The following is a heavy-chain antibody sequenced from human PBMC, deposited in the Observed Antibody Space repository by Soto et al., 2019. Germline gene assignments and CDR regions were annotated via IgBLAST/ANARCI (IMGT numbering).Heavy chain of an antibody. V-gene: IGHV1-69*01. CDR3: AGPRIAAAGYHHYYFAY. CDR2: IIPIFGTA. Sequence: QVQLVQSGAEVKKPGSSLKVSCKASGGTFSSYAIRWVRQAPGQGLEWLGGIIPIFGTANYAQKFQGRVTITADESPSTAYRELSSLSSEDTAVYYWAGPRIAAAGYHHYYFAYWVQGTLVAVSS. CDR1: GGTFSSYA. D-gene: IGHD6-13*01. J-gene: IGHJ4*02.